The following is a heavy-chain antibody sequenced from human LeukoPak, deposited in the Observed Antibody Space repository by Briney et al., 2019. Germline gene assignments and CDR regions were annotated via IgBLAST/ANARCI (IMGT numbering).Heavy chain of an antibody. Sequence: GGSLRLSCVASGFTFSSYWMSWVRQAPGKGLEWVANINQDGTEKYYVDSVKGRSTISRDYGKNSLYLQMNSLRVEDTAVYYCAKLAKYFYGSETFYFFEHWGQGTPVTASS. CDR3: AKLAKYFYGSETFYFFEH. J-gene: IGHJ4*02. CDR1: GFTFSSYW. CDR2: INQDGTEK. D-gene: IGHD3-10*01. V-gene: IGHV3-7*01.